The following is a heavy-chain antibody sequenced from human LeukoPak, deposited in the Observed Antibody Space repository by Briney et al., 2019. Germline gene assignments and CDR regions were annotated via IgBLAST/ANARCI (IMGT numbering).Heavy chain of an antibody. V-gene: IGHV3-21*01. CDR1: GFTFGDYA. CDR2: ISSSSSYI. CDR3: AEIYFDY. D-gene: IGHD5-24*01. Sequence: GGSLRLSCTASGFTFGDYAMNWVRQAPGKGLEWVSSISSSSSYIYYADSVKGRFTISRDNAKNSLYLQMNSLRAEDTAVYYCAEIYFDYWGQGTLVTVSS. J-gene: IGHJ4*02.